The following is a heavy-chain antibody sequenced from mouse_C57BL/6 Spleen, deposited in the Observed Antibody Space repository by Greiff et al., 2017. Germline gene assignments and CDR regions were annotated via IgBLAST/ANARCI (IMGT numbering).Heavy chain of an antibody. J-gene: IGHJ4*01. Sequence: QVQLQQPGAELVKPGASVTLSCKASGYTFTSYWMHWVKQRPGQGLEWIGMLHPNSGSTNYHEKFKSKATMTVDKSSSTAYMQRSSLTSEDSAVYYCVVPLGRDAMDYWGQGTSVTVSS. V-gene: IGHV1-64*01. CDR3: VVPLGRDAMDY. CDR1: GYTFTSYW. CDR2: LHPNSGST. D-gene: IGHD4-1*01.